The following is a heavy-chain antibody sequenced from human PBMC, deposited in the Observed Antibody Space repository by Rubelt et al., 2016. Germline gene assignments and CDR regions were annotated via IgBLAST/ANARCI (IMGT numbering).Heavy chain of an antibody. J-gene: IGHJ4*02. CDR1: GFTFSDHY. CDR2: SRNKANTYST. Sequence: VQLVESGGGVVQPGRSLRLSCAASGFTFSDHYMDWVRQAPGKGLEWVGRSRNKANTYSTEYAASVKGRFSISRDDSENSLYLQMNSLKTEDTAVYYCARVTKGSTTESFDSWGQGTLVTVSS. CDR3: ARVTKGSTTESFDS. V-gene: IGHV3-72*01. D-gene: IGHD2-15*01.